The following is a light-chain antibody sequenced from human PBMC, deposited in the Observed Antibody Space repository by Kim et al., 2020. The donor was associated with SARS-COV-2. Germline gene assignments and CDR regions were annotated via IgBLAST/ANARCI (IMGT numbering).Light chain of an antibody. CDR3: FSAADNYPL. J-gene: IGLJ2*01. CDR1: VLAKRY. Sequence: SYELSQPSSVSVSPGQTARITCSGDVLAKRYARWFQQKPGQAPVMVIYKDSERPSGIPERFSGSISGTTVTLTISGAQIDDEADYYCFSAADNYPLFGGGTKLTVL. CDR2: KDS. V-gene: IGLV3-27*01.